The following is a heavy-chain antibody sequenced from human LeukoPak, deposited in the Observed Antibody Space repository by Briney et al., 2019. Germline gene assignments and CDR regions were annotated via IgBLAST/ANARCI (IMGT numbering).Heavy chain of an antibody. CDR1: GGTFSSYT. CDR2: IIPILGIA. CDR3: ASPGYCSSTSCPMRNYYYYYMDV. V-gene: IGHV1-69*02. D-gene: IGHD2-2*03. J-gene: IGHJ6*03. Sequence: SVKVSCKASGGTFSSYTISRVRQAPGQGLEWMGRIIPILGIANYAQKFQGRVTITADKSTSTAYMELSSLRSEDTAVYYCASPGYCSSTSCPMRNYYYYYMDVWGKGTTVTVSS.